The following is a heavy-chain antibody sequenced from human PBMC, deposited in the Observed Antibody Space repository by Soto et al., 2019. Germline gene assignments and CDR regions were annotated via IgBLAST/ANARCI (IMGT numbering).Heavy chain of an antibody. D-gene: IGHD6-13*01. CDR2: ISGSGGST. CDR1: GFTFSSYA. J-gene: IGHJ4*02. Sequence: EVQLLESGGGLVQPGGSLRLSCAASGFTFSSYAMSWVRQAPGKGLEWVSAISGSGGSTYYADSVKGRFTISRDNSKNTLYMQMNGLRGEDTAVYYWAKDESSSRGGVDYWGQGTLVTVSS. V-gene: IGHV3-23*01. CDR3: AKDESSSRGGVDY.